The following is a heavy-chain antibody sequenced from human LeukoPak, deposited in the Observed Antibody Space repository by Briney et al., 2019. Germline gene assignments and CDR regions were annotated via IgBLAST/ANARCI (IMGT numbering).Heavy chain of an antibody. V-gene: IGHV3-23*01. Sequence: GGALRLSFAASGFTFSYYAMSWVRQAPGKGLECSAGFSGSGGRTFYADSVKGRFTIPRDNSKNTLYVQMNNLRAEDTAVYYCAKIQGWFNAAFHIGGQGTMVTVSS. J-gene: IGHJ3*02. CDR1: GFTFSYYA. CDR2: FSGSGGRT. CDR3: AKIQGWFNAAFHI. D-gene: IGHD6-19*01.